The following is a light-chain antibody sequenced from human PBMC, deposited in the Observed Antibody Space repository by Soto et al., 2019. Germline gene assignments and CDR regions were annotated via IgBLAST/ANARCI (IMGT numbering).Light chain of an antibody. V-gene: IGLV2-14*03. CDR2: DAY. J-gene: IGLJ1*01. CDR1: RSDIRDYHY. CDR3: SSYTDGRSYV. Sequence: QSLLSQLASRSGSPGQSITFSGIGTRSDIRDYHYASWHQQHPGQGSKLMLYDAYARPLGASNLFSCPKSGYTTSLTISPLQNEDEADYYCSSYTDGRSYVFGSGTKVTVL.